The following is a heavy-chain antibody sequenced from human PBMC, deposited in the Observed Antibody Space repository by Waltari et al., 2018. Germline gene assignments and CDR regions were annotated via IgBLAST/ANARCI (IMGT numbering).Heavy chain of an antibody. D-gene: IGHD6-13*01. J-gene: IGHJ4*02. CDR1: GFTFGDYA. CDR2: IRSKAYGETT. CDR3: TRDPAYSSSWVDY. V-gene: IGHV3-49*04. Sequence: EVQLVESGGGLVQPGRSLRLSCPASGFTFGDYAMSWVRQAPGKGLEWVGFIRSKAYGETTEYAASVKGRFFISRDDSKSIAYLQMNSLKTEDTAVYYCTRDPAYSSSWVDYWGQGTLVTVSS.